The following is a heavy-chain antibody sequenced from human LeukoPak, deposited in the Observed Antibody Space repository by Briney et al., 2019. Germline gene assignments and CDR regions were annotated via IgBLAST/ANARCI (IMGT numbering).Heavy chain of an antibody. Sequence: GGSLRLSCAASGFTFDDYAMHWVRQAPGKGLEWVSGISWNSGSIGYADSVKGRFTISRDNAKNSLYLQMHSLRAEDTALYYCAKDHSSGWHGSFNWFDPWGQGTLVTVSS. D-gene: IGHD6-19*01. CDR3: AKDHSSGWHGSFNWFDP. J-gene: IGHJ5*02. CDR1: GFTFDDYA. V-gene: IGHV3-9*01. CDR2: ISWNSGSI.